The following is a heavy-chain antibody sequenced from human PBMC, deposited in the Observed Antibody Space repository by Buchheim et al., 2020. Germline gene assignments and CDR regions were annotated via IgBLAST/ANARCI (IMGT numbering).Heavy chain of an antibody. CDR2: ISSTTTYI. V-gene: IGHV3-21*01. J-gene: IGHJ5*02. CDR3: AMIWFGELWGHNWFDP. Sequence: EVQLVESGGGLVKPGGSLRLSCAASGFTFNSYSMNWVRQAPGKGLEWVSSISSTTTYIYYADSVKGRFTISRDNAKNSLYLQMNSLRAEDTAVYYCAMIWFGELWGHNWFDPWGQGTL. D-gene: IGHD3-10*01. CDR1: GFTFNSYS.